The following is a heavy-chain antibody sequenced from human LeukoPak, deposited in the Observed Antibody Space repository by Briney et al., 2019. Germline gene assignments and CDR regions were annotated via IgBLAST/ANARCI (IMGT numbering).Heavy chain of an antibody. CDR2: IGTASDT. V-gene: IGHV3-13*01. J-gene: IGHJ6*03. Sequence: GGSLRLSCAASGFTFSSFDMHWVRQPTGQSLEWVSTIGTASDTYYPGSVEGRSTLSRDNAKNSLYLQMNSLTAGDTAVYYCARGPPRGKYYYMDVWGIGTTVNVS. CDR3: ARGPPRGKYYYMDV. D-gene: IGHD1-1*01. CDR1: GFTFSSFD.